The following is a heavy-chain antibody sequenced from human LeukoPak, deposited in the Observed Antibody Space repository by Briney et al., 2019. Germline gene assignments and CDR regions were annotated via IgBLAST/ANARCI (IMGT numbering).Heavy chain of an antibody. J-gene: IGHJ4*02. D-gene: IGHD3-10*01. CDR1: GGSFSGYY. CDR2: INHSGIT. CDR3: ARRPWFGDFDY. Sequence: SETLSLTCAVYGGSFSGYYWSWIRQPPGKGLEWIGEINHSGITNYNPSLKSRVTISVDTSKDQFSLKLSSVTAADTAVYYCARRPWFGDFDYWGQGTLVTVSS. V-gene: IGHV4-34*01.